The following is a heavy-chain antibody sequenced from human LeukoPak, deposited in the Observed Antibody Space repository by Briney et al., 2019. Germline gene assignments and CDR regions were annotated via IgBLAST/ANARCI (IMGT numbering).Heavy chain of an antibody. D-gene: IGHD2-15*01. J-gene: IGHJ6*02. CDR1: GFTFSSYG. CDR3: ARDAAATDGMDV. V-gene: IGHV3-33*01. CDR2: IWYDGSNK. Sequence: GGSLRLSCAASGFTFSSYGMHWVRQALGKGLEWVAVIWYDGSNKYYADSVKGRFTISRDNSKNTLYLQMNSLRAEDTAVYYCARDAAATDGMDVWGQGTTVTVSS.